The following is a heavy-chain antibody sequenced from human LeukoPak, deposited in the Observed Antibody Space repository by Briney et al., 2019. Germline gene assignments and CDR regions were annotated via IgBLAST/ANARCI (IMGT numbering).Heavy chain of an antibody. CDR1: GGSISRDTYY. D-gene: IGHD2-21*02. CDR3: ERQGRGVTATDAFHL. CDR2: VYYSGRT. V-gene: IGHV4-39*01. J-gene: IGHJ3*01. Sequence: SETLSLTCTVSGGSISRDTYYCAWIRQSPGRGLEWLGSVYYSGRTDYNPSLKSRVTIFVDTSKNQLSLRLSAVTAADTAVYYCERQGRGVTATDAFHLGGRGTMVTVS.